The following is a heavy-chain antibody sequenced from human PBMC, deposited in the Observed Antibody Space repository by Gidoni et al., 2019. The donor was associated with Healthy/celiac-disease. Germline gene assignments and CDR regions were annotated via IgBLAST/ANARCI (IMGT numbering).Heavy chain of an antibody. Sequence: QVQLVESGGGVVQPGRSLRLSCAASGFTFRSYGMHWVRQAPGKGLGWVAVISYDGRNKYYADSVKGRFTISRDNSKNTLYLQMNSLRAEDTAVYYCAKGEPTPHYYYYGMDVWGQGTTVTVSS. CDR3: AKGEPTPHYYYYGMDV. J-gene: IGHJ6*02. CDR2: ISYDGRNK. CDR1: GFTFRSYG. V-gene: IGHV3-30*18.